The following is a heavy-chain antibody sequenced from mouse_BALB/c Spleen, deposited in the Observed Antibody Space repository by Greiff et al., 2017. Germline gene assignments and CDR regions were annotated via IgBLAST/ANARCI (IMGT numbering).Heavy chain of an antibody. CDR1: GFTFSSYG. CDR2: ISSGGSYT. CDR3: ARHDYRYEFAY. Sequence: VQLKQSGGDLVKPGGSLKLSCAASGFTFSSYGMSWVRQTPDKRLEWVATISSGGSYTYYPDSVKGRFTISRDNAKNTLYLQMSSLKSEDTAMYYCARHDYRYEFAYWGQGTLVTVSA. J-gene: IGHJ3*01. D-gene: IGHD2-14*01. V-gene: IGHV5-6*01.